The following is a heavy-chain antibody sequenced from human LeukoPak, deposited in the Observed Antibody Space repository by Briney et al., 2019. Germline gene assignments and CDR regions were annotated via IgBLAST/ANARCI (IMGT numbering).Heavy chain of an antibody. CDR2: IYYSGST. CDR3: ARGDYGDYVRYFDY. J-gene: IGHJ4*02. D-gene: IGHD4-17*01. Sequence: SETLSLACTVSGGSISSYYWSWIRQPPGKGLEWIGYIYYSGSTNYNLSLKSRVTISVDTSKNQFSLKLSSVTAADTAVYYCARGDYGDYVRYFDYWGQGTLVTVSS. CDR1: GGSISSYY. V-gene: IGHV4-59*01.